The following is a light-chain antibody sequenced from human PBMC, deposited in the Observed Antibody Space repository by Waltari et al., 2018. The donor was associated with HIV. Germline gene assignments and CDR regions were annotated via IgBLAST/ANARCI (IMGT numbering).Light chain of an antibody. CDR3: QQYDILPWT. CDR2: DAS. V-gene: IGKV1-33*01. J-gene: IGKJ1*01. CDR1: QDISDF. Sequence: DIQMTQSPSSLSASVGDRVTITCQASQDISDFLNWYQQKPGKAPKLLIYDASNLETGVPSTFSGSGSGTDFTFTISSLQPEDIATYYCQQYDILPWTFGQGTKVEIK.